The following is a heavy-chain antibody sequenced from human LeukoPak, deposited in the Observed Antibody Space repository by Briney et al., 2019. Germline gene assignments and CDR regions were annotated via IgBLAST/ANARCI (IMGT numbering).Heavy chain of an antibody. J-gene: IGHJ4*02. Sequence: SETLSLTSAVSGGAFTGYYWSWIRHPPRKGLEYFREINHSGSPNHNPSLKSLVTISVDTSKNQFSLKLSSVTAADTAVYYCARGRFRIMTHWGQGTLVTVSS. CDR2: INHSGSP. CDR3: ARGRFRIMTH. CDR1: GGAFTGYY. V-gene: IGHV4-34*01. D-gene: IGHD3-16*01.